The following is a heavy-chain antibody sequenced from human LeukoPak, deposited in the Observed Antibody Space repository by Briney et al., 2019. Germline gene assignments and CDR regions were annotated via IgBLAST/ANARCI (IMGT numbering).Heavy chain of an antibody. CDR2: INPNSGGT. Sequence: GASVKVSCKASGYTFTGYYMHWVRQAPGQGLEWMGWINPNSGGTNYAQKFQGRVTMTRDTSISTAYMELSRLRSDDTAVYYCASIGYYYDSSGYLGYWGQGTLVTVSS. D-gene: IGHD3-22*01. CDR3: ASIGYYYDSSGYLGY. CDR1: GYTFTGYY. V-gene: IGHV1-2*02. J-gene: IGHJ4*02.